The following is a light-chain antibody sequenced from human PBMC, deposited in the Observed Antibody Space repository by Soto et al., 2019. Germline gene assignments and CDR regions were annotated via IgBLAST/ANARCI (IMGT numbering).Light chain of an antibody. CDR1: SSDVGDYNY. Sequence: QSALTQPRSVSGSPGQSVTISCTGTSSDVGDYNYVSWYQQYPGKAPKLVIYDVSKRPSGVPDRFSGSKSGNTASLTISGLQAEDEAYYYCCSFAGSYTFWVFGGGTQLTVL. CDR2: DVS. CDR3: CSFAGSYTFWV. V-gene: IGLV2-11*01. J-gene: IGLJ3*02.